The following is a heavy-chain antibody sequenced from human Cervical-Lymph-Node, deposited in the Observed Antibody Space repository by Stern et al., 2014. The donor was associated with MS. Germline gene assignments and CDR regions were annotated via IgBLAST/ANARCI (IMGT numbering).Heavy chain of an antibody. Sequence: EDQLVESGAEVTKPGESLKISCKGSGYSFTNYWIGWVRQMPGKGLEWMGIIHPSDSDTRYSPSFQGQVTISVDKSIRTAYLHWSSLKASDTAMYYCARSAYSIITSFDYWGQGTLVTVSS. CDR3: ARSAYSIITSFDY. D-gene: IGHD4-11*01. V-gene: IGHV5-51*01. CDR1: GYSFTNYW. CDR2: IHPSDSDT. J-gene: IGHJ4*02.